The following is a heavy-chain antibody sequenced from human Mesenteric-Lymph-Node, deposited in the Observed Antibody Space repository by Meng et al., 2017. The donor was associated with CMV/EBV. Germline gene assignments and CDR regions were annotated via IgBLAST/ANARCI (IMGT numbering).Heavy chain of an antibody. Sequence: GGTFSSQPSICGRQAPGQGLEWWGEITSDIGKANYTQKFQDRVTIIAKEFTITAYLELRSLTSEDTGVYYCARTGEYDSGSSRKDYWGQGTLVTVSS. CDR1: GGTFSSQP. CDR3: ARTGEYDSGSSRKDY. D-gene: IGHD3-10*01. J-gene: IGHJ4*02. V-gene: IGHV1-69*01. CDR2: ITSDIGKA.